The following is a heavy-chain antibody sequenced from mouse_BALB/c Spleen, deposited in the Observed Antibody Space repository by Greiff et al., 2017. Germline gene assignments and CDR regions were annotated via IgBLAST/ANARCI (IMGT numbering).Heavy chain of an antibody. J-gene: IGHJ4*01. CDR3: ARDHGFPYAMDY. V-gene: IGHV5-9-4*01. Sequence: DVMLVESGGGLVKPGGSLKLSCAASGFTFSSYAMSWVRQSPEKRLEWVAEISSGGSYTYYPDTVTGRFTISRDNAKNTLYLEMSSLRSEDTAMYYCARDHGFPYAMDYWGQGTSVTVSS. CDR2: ISSGGSYT. CDR1: GFTFSSYA. D-gene: IGHD2-2*01.